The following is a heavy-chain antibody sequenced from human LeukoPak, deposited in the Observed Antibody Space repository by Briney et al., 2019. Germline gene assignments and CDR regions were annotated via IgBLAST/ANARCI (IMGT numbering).Heavy chain of an antibody. J-gene: IGHJ6*02. CDR2: IYYSGST. Sequence: SETLSLTCTVSGGSISSYYWSWIRQPPGKGLEWIGYIYYSGSTYYNPSLKSRVTISVDTSKNQFSLKLSSVTAADTAVYYCARDLVATIHYYYGMDVWGQGTTVTVSS. D-gene: IGHD5-12*01. CDR3: ARDLVATIHYYYGMDV. CDR1: GGSISSYY. V-gene: IGHV4-30-4*08.